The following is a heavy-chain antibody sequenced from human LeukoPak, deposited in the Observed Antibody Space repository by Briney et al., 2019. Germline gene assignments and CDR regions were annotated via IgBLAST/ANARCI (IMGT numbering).Heavy chain of an antibody. V-gene: IGHV3-7*01. CDR3: ARDLTGGPDY. D-gene: IGHD3-9*01. CDR2: IKHDGSEK. J-gene: IGHJ4*02. CDR1: GFTFSSSS. Sequence: GGSLRLSCAASGFTFSSSSMSWVRLAPGKGLEWVANIKHDGSEKYYVDSVRGRFTISRDNAKDSLYLQMNSLRAEDTAVYYCARDLTGGPDYWGQGTLVTVSS.